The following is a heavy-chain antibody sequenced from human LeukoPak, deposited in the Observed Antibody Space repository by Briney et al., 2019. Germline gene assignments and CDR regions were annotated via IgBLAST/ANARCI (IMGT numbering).Heavy chain of an antibody. CDR2: MNPNSGNT. Sequence: GASVKVSCKASGYTFTSYDINWVRQATGQGLEWMGWMNPNSGNTGYSQKFQGRVTITRNTSISTAYMELSSLRSEDTAVYYCAREYYDSPAFAPWGQGTLVTVSS. CDR3: AREYYDSPAFAP. V-gene: IGHV1-8*03. D-gene: IGHD3-22*01. J-gene: IGHJ5*02. CDR1: GYTFTSYD.